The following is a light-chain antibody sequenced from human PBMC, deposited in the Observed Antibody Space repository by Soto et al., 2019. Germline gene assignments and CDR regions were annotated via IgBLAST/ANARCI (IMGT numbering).Light chain of an antibody. Sequence: EIVLTQSPATLSLSPGERGTLSCRASQSVSTYLAWYQQKPGQAPRLLIYDASNRATGIPARFSGSGSGTGFTLTISYIEPEDFAFYYCQQHSDWVTFGGGTKVEI. V-gene: IGKV3-11*01. CDR3: QQHSDWVT. CDR1: QSVSTY. CDR2: DAS. J-gene: IGKJ4*01.